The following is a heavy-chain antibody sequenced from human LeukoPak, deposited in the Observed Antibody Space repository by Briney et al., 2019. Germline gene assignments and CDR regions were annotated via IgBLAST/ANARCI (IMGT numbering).Heavy chain of an antibody. CDR1: GYSFTSYW. CDR3: ASGTTYCSGGSSPAEY. CDR2: IYPGDSDT. D-gene: IGHD2-15*01. J-gene: IGHJ4*02. Sequence: GESLKISCKGSGYSFTSYWIGWVRQMPGKGLEWMGIIYPGDSDTRYSPSFQGQVTISADKSISTAYLQWSSLKASDTAMYYCASGTTYCSGGSSPAEYWGQGTLVTVSS. V-gene: IGHV5-51*01.